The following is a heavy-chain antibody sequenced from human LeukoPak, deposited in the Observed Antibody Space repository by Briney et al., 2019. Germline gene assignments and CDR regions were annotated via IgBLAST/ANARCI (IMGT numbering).Heavy chain of an antibody. CDR1: GGSISSGGYS. CDR3: ARRRVVGATQNFFDY. Sequence: PSETLSLTCAVSGGSISSGGYSWSWIRQPPGKGLEWIGYIYHDGSTYYNSSLKSRVSMSVDTSKNQFSLKLSSVAAADTAVYYCARRRVVGATQNFFDYWGQGTLVTVSS. CDR2: IYHDGST. D-gene: IGHD1-26*01. J-gene: IGHJ4*02. V-gene: IGHV4-30-2*01.